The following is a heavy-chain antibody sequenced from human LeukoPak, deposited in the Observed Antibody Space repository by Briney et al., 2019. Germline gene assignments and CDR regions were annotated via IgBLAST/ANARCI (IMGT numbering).Heavy chain of an antibody. J-gene: IGHJ5*02. Sequence: SVKVSCKASGGTFSSYAISWVRQAPGQGLEWMGRIIPILGIANYAQKFQGRVTITADKSTSTAYMELSSLRSEDTAVYYCARDLAWGYVEQRLGWLDPWGQGAQVTVSS. CDR3: ARDLAWGYVEQRLGWLDP. CDR1: GGTFSSYA. V-gene: IGHV1-69*04. CDR2: IIPILGIA. D-gene: IGHD1/OR15-1a*01.